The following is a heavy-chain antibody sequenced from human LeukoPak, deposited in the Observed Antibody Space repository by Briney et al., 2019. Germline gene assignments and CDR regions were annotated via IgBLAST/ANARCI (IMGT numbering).Heavy chain of an antibody. CDR3: ALQNCSSTSCYWALDY. D-gene: IGHD2-2*01. Sequence: GASVEVSCKAFGYTFTNYAMHWVRQAPGQRLEWMGWINAGNANTRYSQKFQGRVTITRDTSASTAYMELSSLRSEDTAVYYCALQNCSSTSCYWALDYWGQGTLVTVSS. J-gene: IGHJ4*02. CDR2: INAGNANT. V-gene: IGHV1-3*01. CDR1: GYTFTNYA.